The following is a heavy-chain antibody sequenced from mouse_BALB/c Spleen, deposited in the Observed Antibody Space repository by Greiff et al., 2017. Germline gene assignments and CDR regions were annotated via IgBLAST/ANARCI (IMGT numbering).Heavy chain of an antibody. D-gene: IGHD1-1*01. CDR3: AYYGSSAY. V-gene: IGHV14-3*02. CDR1: GFNFKDTY. CDR2: IDPANGNT. J-gene: IGHJ3*01. Sequence: EVQLQQSGAELVKPGASVKLSCTASGFNFKDTYMHWVKQRPEQGLEWIGRIDPANGNTKYDPKYQGKATITADTSSNTAYLQLSSLPSEDTAVYYCAYYGSSAYWGQGTLVTVSA.